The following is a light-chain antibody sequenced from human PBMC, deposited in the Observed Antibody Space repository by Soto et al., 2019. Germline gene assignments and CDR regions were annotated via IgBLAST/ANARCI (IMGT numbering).Light chain of an antibody. CDR1: SSDVGAYDF. V-gene: IGLV2-14*03. CDR3: SSSTSSSTRV. Sequence: QSVLTQPASVSGSPGQSITISCTGTSSDVGAYDFVSWYQQHPDKAPKLMIYEVSNRPSGVSNRFSGSKSVNTATLTISGLYAVDEADYSWSSSTSSSTRVFGTGSK. J-gene: IGLJ1*01. CDR2: EVS.